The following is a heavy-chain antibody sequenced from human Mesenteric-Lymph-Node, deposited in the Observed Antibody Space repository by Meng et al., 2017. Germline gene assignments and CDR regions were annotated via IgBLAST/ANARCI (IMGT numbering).Heavy chain of an antibody. Sequence: QGQRQAWGARPLKPSGTLSLTCDVSGGSIRNDQWWSWVRQAPWKGLEWIGEIYHSGSTNYNPSVKSRVSMSVDKSQNHFSLRLSSVTAADTAVYYCTTLYGDSISWGQGTLVTVSS. CDR3: TTLYGDSIS. CDR1: GGSIRNDQW. J-gene: IGHJ4*02. D-gene: IGHD4-17*01. CDR2: IYHSGST. V-gene: IGHV4-4*02.